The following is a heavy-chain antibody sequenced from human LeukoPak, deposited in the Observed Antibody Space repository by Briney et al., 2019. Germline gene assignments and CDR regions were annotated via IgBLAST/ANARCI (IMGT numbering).Heavy chain of an antibody. CDR1: GFTFSSYA. V-gene: IGHV3-23*01. J-gene: IGHJ3*02. CDR2: ISGSGGST. CDR3: AKIIGYCSSTSCYAPADAFDI. D-gene: IGHD2-2*01. Sequence: PGGSLRLSCAASGFTFSSYAMSWVRQAPGKGLEWVSAISGSGGSTYYADSVKGRFTISRDNSKNTLYLQMNSLRAEDTAVYYCAKIIGYCSSTSCYAPADAFDIWGQGTMVTVSS.